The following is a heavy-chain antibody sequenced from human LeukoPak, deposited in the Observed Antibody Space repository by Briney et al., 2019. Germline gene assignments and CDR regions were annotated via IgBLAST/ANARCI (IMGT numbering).Heavy chain of an antibody. D-gene: IGHD5-12*01. V-gene: IGHV4-34*01. J-gene: IGHJ3*02. CDR2: TSHTGTT. Sequence: SETLSLTCAVSGGSFSGNFWNWIRQSPGKGLEWIGETSHTGTTIYSPSFKGRVTISVDPSNNQFSLSLSTVTAADTAVYYCARGLTWIKLRRFAFDIWGQGTVVTVSS. CDR1: GGSFSGNF. CDR3: ARGLTWIKLRRFAFDI.